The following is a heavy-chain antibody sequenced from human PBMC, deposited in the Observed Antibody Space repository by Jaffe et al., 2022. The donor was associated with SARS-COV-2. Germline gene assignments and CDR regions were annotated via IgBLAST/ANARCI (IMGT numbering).Heavy chain of an antibody. J-gene: IGHJ6*03. Sequence: QVQLQESGPGLVKPSETLSLTCTVSGGSISSYYWSWIRQPPGKGLEWIGYIYYSGSTNYNPSLKSRVTISVDTSKNQFSLKLSSVTAADTAVYYCARYYREGLRYFDKPYYYYYYYMDVWGKGTTVTVSS. D-gene: IGHD3-9*01. CDR2: IYYSGST. V-gene: IGHV4-59*01. CDR1: GGSISSYY. CDR3: ARYYREGLRYFDKPYYYYYYYMDV.